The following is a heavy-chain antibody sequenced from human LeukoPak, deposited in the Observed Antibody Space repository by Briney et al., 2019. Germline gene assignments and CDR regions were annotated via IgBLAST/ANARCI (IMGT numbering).Heavy chain of an antibody. CDR2: IYHSGST. J-gene: IGHJ6*02. Sequence: SETLSLTCAVSGGSISRGGYSWSWIRQPPGKGLEWIGYIYHSGSTYYNPSLKSRVTISVDRSKNQFSLKLSSVTAADTAVYYCARGIAVAGTPYYGMDVWGQGTTVTVSS. D-gene: IGHD6-19*01. CDR1: GGSISRGGYS. V-gene: IGHV4-30-2*01. CDR3: ARGIAVAGTPYYGMDV.